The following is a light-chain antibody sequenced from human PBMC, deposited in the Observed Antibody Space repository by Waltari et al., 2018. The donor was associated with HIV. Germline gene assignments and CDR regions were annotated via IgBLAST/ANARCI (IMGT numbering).Light chain of an antibody. J-gene: IGKJ4*01. Sequence: DILMTQSPVSLAVSLGARATINCKSRQTLLYSSNNKNYLAWYQHKPGQPPKLLIYWASNRQSGVPDRFSGSGSGTNFTLTINKLQSEDVATYYCQQYYRTPLTFGGGTKVGLK. V-gene: IGKV4-1*01. CDR1: QTLLYSSNNKNY. CDR3: QQYYRTPLT. CDR2: WAS.